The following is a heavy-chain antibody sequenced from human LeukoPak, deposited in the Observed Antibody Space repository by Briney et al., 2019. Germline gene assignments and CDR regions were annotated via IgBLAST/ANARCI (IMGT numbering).Heavy chain of an antibody. J-gene: IGHJ3*02. CDR2: IYYSGST. CDR1: GGSISSSSYY. CDR3: ARRNSSSWVPGAFDI. D-gene: IGHD6-13*01. Sequence: SETLSLTCTVSGGSISSSSYYWGWIRQPPGKGLEWIGSIYYSGSTYYNPSLKSRVTISVDTSKNQFSLKLSSVTAADTAVYYCARRNSSSWVPGAFDIWGQGTMVTVSS. V-gene: IGHV4-39*07.